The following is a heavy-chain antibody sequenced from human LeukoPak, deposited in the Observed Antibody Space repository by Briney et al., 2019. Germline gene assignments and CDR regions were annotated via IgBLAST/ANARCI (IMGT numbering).Heavy chain of an antibody. CDR3: ARSHSSSSEVSLGY. CDR1: GGSFSDYF. J-gene: IGHJ4*02. D-gene: IGHD6-6*01. V-gene: IGHV4-34*01. Sequence: SEALSLTCAIYGGSFSDYFWSWIRQPPGKGLEWIGEINHSGSTNYNPSLKSRVTISVDTSKNQFSLKLSSVTAADTAVYFCARSHSSSSEVSLGYWGQGTLVTVSS. CDR2: INHSGST.